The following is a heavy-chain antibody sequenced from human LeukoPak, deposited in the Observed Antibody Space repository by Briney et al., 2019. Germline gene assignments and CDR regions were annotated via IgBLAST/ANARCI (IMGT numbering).Heavy chain of an antibody. CDR3: ARLHELGGDYYFDY. CDR1: GGSFSGYY. V-gene: IGHV4-34*01. D-gene: IGHD4-17*01. CDR2: INHSGST. J-gene: IGHJ4*02. Sequence: PSETLSLTCAVYGGSFSGYYWSWIRQPPGKGLEWIGEINHSGSTNYNPSLKSRVTISVDTSKNQFSLKLSSVTAADTAVYYCARLHELGGDYYFDYWGQGTLVTVSS.